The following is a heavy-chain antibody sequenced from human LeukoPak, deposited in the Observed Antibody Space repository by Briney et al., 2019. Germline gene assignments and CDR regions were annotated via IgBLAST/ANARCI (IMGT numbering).Heavy chain of an antibody. Sequence: GGSLRLSCAASGFTFRSYSMNWVRQAPGKGLEWVSSISSSSSYIYYADSVKGRFTISRDNAKNSLYLQMNSLRAEDTAVYYCAREGYCSSTSCYHWFDTWGQGTLVTVSS. J-gene: IGHJ5*02. CDR3: AREGYCSSTSCYHWFDT. CDR2: ISSSSSYI. D-gene: IGHD2-2*01. V-gene: IGHV3-21*01. CDR1: GFTFRSYS.